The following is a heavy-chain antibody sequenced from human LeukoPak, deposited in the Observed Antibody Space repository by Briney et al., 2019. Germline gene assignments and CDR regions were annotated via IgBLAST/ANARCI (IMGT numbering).Heavy chain of an antibody. CDR2: INPNSGGT. CDR3: ARQDYDFWSGWDYYYMDV. Sequence: ASVKVSCKASGYTFTGYYMHWVRQAPGQGLEWTGWINPNSGGTNYAQKFQGRVTMTRDTSISTAYMELSRLRSDDTAVYYCARQDYDFWSGWDYYYMDVWGKGTTVTVSS. V-gene: IGHV1-2*02. J-gene: IGHJ6*03. CDR1: GYTFTGYY. D-gene: IGHD3-3*01.